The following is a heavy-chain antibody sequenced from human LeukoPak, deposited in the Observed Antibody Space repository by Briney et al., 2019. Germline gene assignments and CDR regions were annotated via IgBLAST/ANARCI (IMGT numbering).Heavy chain of an antibody. J-gene: IGHJ4*02. CDR3: ARGWVRGVMGWLFDY. CDR2: INPKSGGT. V-gene: IGHV1-2*02. D-gene: IGHD3-10*01. Sequence: ASVKVSCKASGGTFSSYAISWVRQAPGQGLEWMGWINPKSGGTNYAQKFQGRVTMTRDTSISTAYMELRRLRYDDTAVYYCARGWVRGVMGWLFDYWGQGTLVTVSS. CDR1: GGTFSSYA.